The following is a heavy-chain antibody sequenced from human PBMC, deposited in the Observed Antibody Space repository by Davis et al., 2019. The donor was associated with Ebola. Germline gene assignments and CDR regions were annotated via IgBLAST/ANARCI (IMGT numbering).Heavy chain of an antibody. CDR2: IYYSGST. Sequence: SETLSLTCAVYGGSFSGYYWGWIRQPPGKGLEWIGSIYYSGSTYYNPSLKSRVTISVDTSKNQFSLKLSSVTAADTAVYYCARGLGIAAARDAFDIWGQGTMVTVSS. D-gene: IGHD6-13*01. V-gene: IGHV4-34*01. J-gene: IGHJ3*02. CDR3: ARGLGIAAARDAFDI. CDR1: GGSFSGYY.